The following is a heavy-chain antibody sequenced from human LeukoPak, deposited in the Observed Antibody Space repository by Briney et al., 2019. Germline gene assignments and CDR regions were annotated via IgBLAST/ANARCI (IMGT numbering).Heavy chain of an antibody. CDR1: GFTFSSYW. J-gene: IGHJ4*02. Sequence: PGGSLRLSCAASGFTFSSYWMSWVRQAPGKGLEWVANIKQDGSKKYYVDSVKGRFTISRDNAKNSLYLQMNSLRAEDTAVYYCAREYYDFWSGYSPYFDYWGQGTLVTVSS. CDR2: IKQDGSKK. V-gene: IGHV3-7*01. D-gene: IGHD3-3*01. CDR3: AREYYDFWSGYSPYFDY.